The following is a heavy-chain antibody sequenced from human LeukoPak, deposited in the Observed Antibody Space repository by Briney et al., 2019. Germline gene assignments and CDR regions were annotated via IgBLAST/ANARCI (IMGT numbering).Heavy chain of an antibody. CDR3: ARDRVWLSSGRQTDYYGMDV. CDR1: GGTFSSYA. J-gene: IGHJ6*02. Sequence: ASVKVSCKASGGTFSSYAISWVRQAPGQGLEWMGGIIPIFGTANYAQKFQGRVTIAADESTSTAYMELSSLRSEDTAVYYCARDRVWLSSGRQTDYYGMDVWGQGTTVTVSS. V-gene: IGHV1-69*13. D-gene: IGHD6-19*01. CDR2: IIPIFGTA.